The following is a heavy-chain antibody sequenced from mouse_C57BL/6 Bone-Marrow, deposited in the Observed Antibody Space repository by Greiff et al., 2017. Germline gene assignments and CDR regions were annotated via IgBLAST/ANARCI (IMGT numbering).Heavy chain of an antibody. V-gene: IGHV1-7*01. CDR1: GYTFPSYW. CDR3: ARRVYGAWFAY. D-gene: IGHD1-1*02. J-gene: IGHJ3*01. CDR2: LNPSSGYT. Sequence: VQLQQSGAELAKPGASVKLSCKASGYTFPSYWMHWVKQRPGQGLEWIGYLNPSSGYTKYNQKFKDKATLNADKSSSSAYMQLGSLTYEDSAVYYCARRVYGAWFAYWGQGTLVTVSA.